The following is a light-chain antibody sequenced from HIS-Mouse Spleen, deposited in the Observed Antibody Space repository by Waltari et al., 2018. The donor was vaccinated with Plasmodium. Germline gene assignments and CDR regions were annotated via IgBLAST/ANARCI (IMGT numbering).Light chain of an antibody. CDR2: GKT. Sequence: SSELTQDPAVSVALGQTVRITCQGDSLRSYYASWYQQKPGQAPVLVIYGKTNRPQGIPDRFSGSSSGNTASLTITGAQAEDEADYYCNSRDSSGNHLVFGGGTKLTVL. CDR3: NSRDSSGNHLV. CDR1: SLRSYY. V-gene: IGLV3-19*01. J-gene: IGLJ2*01.